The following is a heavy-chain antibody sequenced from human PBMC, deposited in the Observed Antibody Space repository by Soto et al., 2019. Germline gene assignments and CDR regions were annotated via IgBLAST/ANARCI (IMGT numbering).Heavy chain of an antibody. Sequence: SQTLSLTCAISGDSVSIKSAAWNWIRQSPSRGLEWLGRTYYRSKWYYDYADSVKSRITINSDTSKNQFSLQLNSVTPEDTAVYYCARDPGYSLDYWGQGNLVTVSS. CDR1: GDSVSIKSAA. CDR3: ARDPGYSLDY. D-gene: IGHD5-18*01. CDR2: TYYRSKWYY. V-gene: IGHV6-1*01. J-gene: IGHJ4*02.